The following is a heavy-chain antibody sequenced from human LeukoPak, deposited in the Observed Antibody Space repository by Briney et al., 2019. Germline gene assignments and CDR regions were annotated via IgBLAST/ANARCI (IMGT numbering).Heavy chain of an antibody. V-gene: IGHV4-34*01. D-gene: IGHD6-19*01. J-gene: IGHJ5*02. CDR1: GGSFNGYS. CDR3: ARGPLAFHRVAGIFS. Sequence: PSETLSLTCAVSGGSFNGYSYTWIRQPPGKGLEWIGEIIHSGGTSYNPSLKSRLTISVDTSRKQFSLKLTSVTAADTALYFCARGPLAFHRVAGIFSWGRGTQVTVSS. CDR2: IIHSGGT.